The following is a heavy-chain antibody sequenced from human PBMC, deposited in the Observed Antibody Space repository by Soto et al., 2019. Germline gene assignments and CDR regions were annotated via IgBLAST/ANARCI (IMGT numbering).Heavy chain of an antibody. CDR1: GGSMSSYY. CDR2: IYNSGST. Sequence: SETLSLTCTVSGGSMSSYYWSWIRQPPGKGLEWIGYIYNSGSTKYNPSLKSRVTISPDTSENQFSLNLRSVTAADTAVYYCARHDDCGGGACSTGRWFDSWDQGTLVTVSS. V-gene: IGHV4-59*08. CDR3: ARHDDCGGGACSTGRWFDS. D-gene: IGHD2-21*01. J-gene: IGHJ5*01.